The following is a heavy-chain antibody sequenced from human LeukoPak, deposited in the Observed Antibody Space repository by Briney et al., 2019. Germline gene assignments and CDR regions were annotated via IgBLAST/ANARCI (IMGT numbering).Heavy chain of an antibody. CDR2: IIPIFGTA. Sequence: SVKVSCKASGGTFSSYAISWVRQAPGQGLEWMGGIIPIFGTANYAQKFQGRVTITADKSTSTAYMELSSLRSEDTAVYYCARGETRAYSPSDWFDPWGQGTLVTVSS. J-gene: IGHJ5*02. D-gene: IGHD5-12*01. CDR1: GGTFSSYA. CDR3: ARGETRAYSPSDWFDP. V-gene: IGHV1-69*06.